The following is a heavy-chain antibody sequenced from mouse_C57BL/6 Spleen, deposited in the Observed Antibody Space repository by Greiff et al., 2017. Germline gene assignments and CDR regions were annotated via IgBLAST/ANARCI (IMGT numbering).Heavy chain of an antibody. J-gene: IGHJ4*01. CDR3: TTNSNYDYAMDY. CDR1: GFNIKDDY. Sequence: VQLQQSGAELVRPGASVQLSCTASGFNIKDDYMHWVKQRPEQGLEWIGWIDPENGDTEYASKFQGKATRTADTSSNTAYLQLSSLTSEDTAVYYCTTNSNYDYAMDYWGQGTSVTVSS. D-gene: IGHD2-5*01. V-gene: IGHV14-4*01. CDR2: IDPENGDT.